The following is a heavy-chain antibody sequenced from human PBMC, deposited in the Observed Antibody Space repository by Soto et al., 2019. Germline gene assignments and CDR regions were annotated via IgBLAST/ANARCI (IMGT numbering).Heavy chain of an antibody. CDR2: ISGSGGST. CDR3: DGIVAGKTSDY. Sequence: GGSLRLSCAASGFTFSSNAMSWVRQAPGKGLEWVSAISGSGGSTYYADSVKGRFTISRDNSKNTLYLQMNSLRAEDTAVYYCDGIVAGKTSDYWGQGTLVTVSS. D-gene: IGHD6-19*01. V-gene: IGHV3-23*01. CDR1: GFTFSSNA. J-gene: IGHJ4*02.